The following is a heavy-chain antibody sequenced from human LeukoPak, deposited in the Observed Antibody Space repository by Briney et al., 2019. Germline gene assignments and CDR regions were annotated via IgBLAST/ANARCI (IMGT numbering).Heavy chain of an antibody. CDR3: EKDRGGVTYGDLDF. V-gene: IGHV3-74*01. J-gene: IGHJ4*02. CDR2: IHSDGSST. D-gene: IGHD2-21*02. Sequence: PGGSLRLSCAASGFTFTNYWMHWVRQGPGRGLVWVSCIHSDGSSTTYADSVKGRLTISRDNTKNTVYLQMNSLRAEDTAIYYCEKDRGGVTYGDLDFWGQGTPVTVSS. CDR1: GFTFTNYW.